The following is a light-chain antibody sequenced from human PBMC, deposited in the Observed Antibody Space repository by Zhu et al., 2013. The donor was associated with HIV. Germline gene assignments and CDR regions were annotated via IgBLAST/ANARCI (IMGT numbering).Light chain of an antibody. V-gene: IGLV2-14*01. CDR3: SSFTNSNTWV. J-gene: IGLJ3*02. CDR1: SNDVGGYNY. Sequence: QSALTQPASVSGSPGQSITISCTGTSNDVGGYNYVSWYQQHPGKGPKLMIYEVSDRPSGVSNRFSGSKSGNTASLTISGLQAEDEADYYCSSFTNSNTWVFGGGTKLTVL. CDR2: EVS.